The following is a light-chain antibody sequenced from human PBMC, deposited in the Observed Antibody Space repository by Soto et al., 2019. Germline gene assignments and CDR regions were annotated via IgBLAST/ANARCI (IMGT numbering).Light chain of an antibody. J-gene: IGKJ1*01. CDR1: RSVNNNY. Sequence: EIVLTQSPGPLSLSPGERATLSCRASRSVNNNYLAWYQQKPGQAPRLLIFGASSRATGIPDRFIGSGSGTEFILTISRLEPDDFAIYHCHQHGGSPETFGQGTKVEIK. V-gene: IGKV3-20*01. CDR3: HQHGGSPET. CDR2: GAS.